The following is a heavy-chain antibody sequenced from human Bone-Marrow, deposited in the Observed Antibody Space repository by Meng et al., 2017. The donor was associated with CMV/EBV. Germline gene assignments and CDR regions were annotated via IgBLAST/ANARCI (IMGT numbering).Heavy chain of an antibody. CDR3: ARGPKLGYCSSSLLPCLYYYGMAV. J-gene: IGHJ6*01. V-gene: IGHV4-34*01. D-gene: IGHD2-2*01. CDR1: GGSFSGYY. Sequence: SETLSLTCAVYGGSFSGYYWSWIRQPPGKGLEWIGEINHSGSTNYNPSLKSRVTISVDTSKNQFSLKLSSVTAADTAVYYCARGPKLGYCSSSLLPCLYYYGMAVWGPGNTVNGAS. CDR2: INHSGST.